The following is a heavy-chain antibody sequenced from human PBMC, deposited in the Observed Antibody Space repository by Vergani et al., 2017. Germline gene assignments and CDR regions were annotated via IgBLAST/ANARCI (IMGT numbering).Heavy chain of an antibody. CDR2: IYNSGNG. CDR1: GDSIISRSYY. Sequence: QMQLQESGPGLVKASETLSLTCTVSGDSIISRSYYWGWIRQPPGKGLDWIGSIYNSGNGDSSSSLKSRFPISADTSKNQFSLRLTSVTAADTAVYYCASGKYYSDSTSHFRGRYFDVWGRGTLVTGPS. V-gene: IGHV4-39*01. CDR3: ASGKYYSDSTSHFRGRYFDV. D-gene: IGHD3-16*01. J-gene: IGHJ2*01.